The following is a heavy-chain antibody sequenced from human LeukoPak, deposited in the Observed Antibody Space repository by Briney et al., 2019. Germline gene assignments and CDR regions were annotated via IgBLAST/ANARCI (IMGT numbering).Heavy chain of an antibody. CDR3: AKYGSSSWYLKDNWFDP. Sequence: GRSLRLSCAASGFTFSSYAMHWVRQAPGKGLEWVSAISGSGGSTYYADSVKGRFTISRDNSKNTLYLQMNSLRAEDTAVYYCAKYGSSSWYLKDNWFDPWGQGTLVTVSS. D-gene: IGHD6-13*01. J-gene: IGHJ5*02. CDR2: ISGSGGST. CDR1: GFTFSSYA. V-gene: IGHV3-23*01.